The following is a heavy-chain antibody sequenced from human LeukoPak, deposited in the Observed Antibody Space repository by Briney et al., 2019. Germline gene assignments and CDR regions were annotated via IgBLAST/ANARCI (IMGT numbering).Heavy chain of an antibody. CDR1: GFTFDDYA. J-gene: IGHJ5*02. CDR2: ISWNSGSI. Sequence: GGSLRLSCAASGFTFDDYAMHWVRQAPGKGLEWVSGISWNSGSIGYADSVKGRFTISRDNAKNSLYLQMNSLRAEDTASYYCAKAVVVAATYNLEGGWFDPWGQGTLVTVSS. D-gene: IGHD2-15*01. V-gene: IGHV3-9*01. CDR3: AKAVVVAATYNLEGGWFDP.